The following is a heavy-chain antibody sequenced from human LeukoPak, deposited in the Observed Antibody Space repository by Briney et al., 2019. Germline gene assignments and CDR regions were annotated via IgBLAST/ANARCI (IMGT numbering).Heavy chain of an antibody. CDR2: IYYSGST. CDR1: GGSISSYY. J-gene: IGHJ5*02. V-gene: IGHV4-59*08. CDR3: ARRLYSNSDPNWFDP. D-gene: IGHD6-13*01. Sequence: SETLSLTGTGSGGSISSYYWRWIRQPPGKGLEWIGYIYYSGSTNYNPSLKSRTTISVDTPKNQFFLNLSSVTAADTAVYYCARRLYSNSDPNWFDPWGQGTLVTVSS.